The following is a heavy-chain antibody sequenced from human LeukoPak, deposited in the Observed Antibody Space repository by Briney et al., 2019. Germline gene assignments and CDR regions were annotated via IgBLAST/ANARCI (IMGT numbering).Heavy chain of an antibody. CDR1: GYTFTSYG. CDR2: ISAYNGNT. V-gene: IGHV1-18*01. J-gene: IGHJ4*02. Sequence: ASVKVSCKASGYTFTSYGISWVRQAPGQGLEWMGWISAYNGNTNYAQKLQGRVTMTTDTSTSTAYMELRSLRSDDTAVYYCARDFSIAGYFDWLLSSPYYFDYWGQGTLVTVSS. CDR3: ARDFSIAGYFDWLLSSPYYFDY. D-gene: IGHD3-9*01.